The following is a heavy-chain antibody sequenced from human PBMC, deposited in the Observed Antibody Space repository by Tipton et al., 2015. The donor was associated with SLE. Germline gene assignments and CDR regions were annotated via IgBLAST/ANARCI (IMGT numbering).Heavy chain of an antibody. CDR3: ARDSFSLRESSARDPGAFDI. Sequence: TLSLTCTVSGDSISNSNYFWGWIRQPPGKGPEWVATIYYTGSTYYNPSLRSRVTISIDTSNNQFSLELNSVTAADTAVYYCARDSFSLRESSARDPGAFDIWGQGTMVTVSS. D-gene: IGHD3-22*01. V-gene: IGHV4-39*07. CDR2: IYYTGST. CDR1: GDSISNSNYF. J-gene: IGHJ3*02.